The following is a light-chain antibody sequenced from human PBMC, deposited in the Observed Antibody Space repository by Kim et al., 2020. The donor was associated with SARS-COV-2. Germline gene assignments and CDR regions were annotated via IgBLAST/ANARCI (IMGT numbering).Light chain of an antibody. Sequence: SYELTQPPSVSVSLGQMARITCSGEALPKKYAYWYQQKPGQFPVVVIYTDNERPSGIPERFSGSSSGTIVTLTISGVQAEDEADCYCLDLFGGGTQLTVL. V-gene: IGLV3-16*01. CDR1: ALPKKY. CDR3: LDL. J-gene: IGLJ3*02. CDR2: TDN.